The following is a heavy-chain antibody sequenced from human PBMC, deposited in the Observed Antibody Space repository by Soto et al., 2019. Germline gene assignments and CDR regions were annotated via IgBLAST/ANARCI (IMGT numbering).Heavy chain of an antibody. CDR2: ISSSSSTI. Sequence: PGGSLRLSCAASGFTFSSYSMNWVRQAPGKGLEWVSYISSSSSTIYYADSVKGRFTISRDNAKNSLYLQMNSLRAEDTAVYYCAKPPPVRGLRSDYYYYGMDVWGQGTTVTVSS. D-gene: IGHD5-12*01. CDR3: AKPPPVRGLRSDYYYYGMDV. V-gene: IGHV3-48*01. CDR1: GFTFSSYS. J-gene: IGHJ6*02.